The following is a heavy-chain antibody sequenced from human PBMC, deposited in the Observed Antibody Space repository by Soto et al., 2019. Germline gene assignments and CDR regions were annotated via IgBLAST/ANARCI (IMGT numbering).Heavy chain of an antibody. CDR3: ARGRIQLWLSVYYGMDV. Sequence: SETLSLTCAVYGGSFSGYYWSWIRQPPGKGLEWIGEINHSGSTNYNPSLTSRVTISVDTSKNQFSLKLSSVTAADTAVYYCARGRIQLWLSVYYGMDVWGQGTTVTVSS. CDR1: GGSFSGYY. J-gene: IGHJ6*02. D-gene: IGHD5-18*01. V-gene: IGHV4-34*01. CDR2: INHSGST.